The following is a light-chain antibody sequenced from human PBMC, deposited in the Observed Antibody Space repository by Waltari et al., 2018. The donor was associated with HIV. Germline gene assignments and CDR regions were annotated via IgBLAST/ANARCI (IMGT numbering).Light chain of an antibody. V-gene: IGKV1-39*01. Sequence: IQMTQSPSSLSASVGDRVPITCRASQSISGYLNWYQHKPGKAPNLLIYAASSLQSGVPSRFSGSGSGTDFTLTISSLQPEDFASYYCQQSYRIPYTFGQGTKLEIK. J-gene: IGKJ2*01. CDR2: AAS. CDR3: QQSYRIPYT. CDR1: QSISGY.